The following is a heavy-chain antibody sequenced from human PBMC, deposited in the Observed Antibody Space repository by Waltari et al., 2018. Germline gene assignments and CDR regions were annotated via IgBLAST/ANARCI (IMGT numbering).Heavy chain of an antibody. CDR2: IIPIFGTA. V-gene: IGHV1-69*01. Sequence: QVQLVQSGAEVKKPGSSVKVSCKASGGTFSSYAISWVRQAPGQGLEWMGGIIPIFGTANYGQRFEGIVTITADESTSTAYMELSSLRSEDTAVYYCARIRAGAGTSTTSPPYFDYWGQGTLVTVSS. CDR1: GGTFSSYA. D-gene: IGHD6-19*01. CDR3: ARIRAGAGTSTTSPPYFDY. J-gene: IGHJ4*02.